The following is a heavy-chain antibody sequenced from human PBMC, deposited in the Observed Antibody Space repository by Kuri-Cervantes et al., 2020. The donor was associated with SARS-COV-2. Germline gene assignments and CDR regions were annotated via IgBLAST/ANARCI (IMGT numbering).Heavy chain of an antibody. Sequence: GESLKISCAASGFTFTNYGMHWVRQAPGKGLEWVAFTRSEGITKYYGDSVRGRFTISRDNSKNTLYLQMNSLRPEDTAVYYCARDIPKMTLILIAIFKDSYAMDVWGQGTMVTVSS. CDR2: TRSEGITK. D-gene: IGHD2-8*01. CDR1: GFTFTNYG. J-gene: IGHJ6*02. V-gene: IGHV3-30*02. CDR3: ARDIPKMTLILIAIFKDSYAMDV.